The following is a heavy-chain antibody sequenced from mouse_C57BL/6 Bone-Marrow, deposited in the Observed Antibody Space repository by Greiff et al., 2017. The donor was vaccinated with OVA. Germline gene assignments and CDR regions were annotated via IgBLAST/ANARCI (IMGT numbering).Heavy chain of an antibody. CDR3: ARSGGNFHRYYYAMDY. V-gene: IGHV1-55*01. J-gene: IGHJ4*01. D-gene: IGHD2-1*01. CDR1: GYTFTSYW. Sequence: QVQLKQPGAELVKPGASVKMSCKASGYTFTSYWITWVKQRPGQGLEWIGDIYPGSGSTNYNEKFKSKATLTVDTSSSTAYMQLSSLTSEDSAVYYCARSGGNFHRYYYAMDYWGQGTSVTVSS. CDR2: IYPGSGST.